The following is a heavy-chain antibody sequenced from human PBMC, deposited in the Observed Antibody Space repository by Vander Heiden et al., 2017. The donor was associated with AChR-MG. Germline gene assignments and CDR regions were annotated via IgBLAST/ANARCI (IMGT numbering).Heavy chain of an antibody. CDR3: TRRYYFDNVGYYDY. Sequence: VHLVASGGGLVQPGGSLKLSFAAPGFPFSGSTMHWVRQAPGKGLEWVGRIRTRVDSYATAYAASVTGRFTIFRDDSKNTAYLQMNSLTAEDTAVYYCTRRYYFDNVGYYDYWGQGSLVNVSS. CDR1: GFPFSGST. J-gene: IGHJ4*02. CDR2: IRTRVDSYAT. V-gene: IGHV3-73*02. D-gene: IGHD3-22*01.